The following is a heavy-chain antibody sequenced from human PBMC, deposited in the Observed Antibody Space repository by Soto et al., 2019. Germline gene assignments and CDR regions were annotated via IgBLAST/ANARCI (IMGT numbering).Heavy chain of an antibody. CDR3: AKADSNYAGKFSYYFMDV. J-gene: IGHJ6*03. CDR2: ISAYSSNT. CDR1: GYTFRSYG. V-gene: IGHV1-18*01. D-gene: IGHD4-4*01. Sequence: QVQLVQSGTEVKKPGASVKVSCKASGYTFRSYGISWVRHAPGQGLEWLGWISAYSSNTHYAQKFQGKVTMTTDTSTSTAYMELRSLRSADTAMYYCAKADSNYAGKFSYYFMDVCGKGTMVTVSS.